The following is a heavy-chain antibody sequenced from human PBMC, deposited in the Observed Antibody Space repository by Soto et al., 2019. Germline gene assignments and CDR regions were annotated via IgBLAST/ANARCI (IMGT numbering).Heavy chain of an antibody. CDR3: AINAVAATFYFYGMDV. CDR2: VWFDGSNK. V-gene: IGHV3-33*01. J-gene: IGHJ6*02. D-gene: IGHD2-15*01. CDR1: GFTFRNYG. Sequence: QVQLVEAGGGVVQPGGSLRLSCAASGFTFRNYGMHWVRQAPGKGLEWVAVVWFDGSNKYYGDSVEGRFTISRDNSKNTLYLQMNSLRAEDTAVYYCAINAVAATFYFYGMDVWGQGTTVTVSS.